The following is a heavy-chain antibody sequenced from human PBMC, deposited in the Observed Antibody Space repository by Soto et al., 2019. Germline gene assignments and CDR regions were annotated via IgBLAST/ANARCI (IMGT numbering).Heavy chain of an antibody. CDR1: GYSFTTSG. CDR3: ARRLYGDSDY. J-gene: IGHJ4*02. CDR2: ISTYNGNT. Sequence: QAQLVQSGAEVKEPGASVKVSCKASGYSFTTSGITWVRQAPGQGLEWMGWISTYNGNTNYAQKLQDRVTLATAKSTSTAYMELRSLRSDDTAVYYCARRLYGDSDYWGQGTLVTVSS. V-gene: IGHV1-18*01. D-gene: IGHD4-17*01.